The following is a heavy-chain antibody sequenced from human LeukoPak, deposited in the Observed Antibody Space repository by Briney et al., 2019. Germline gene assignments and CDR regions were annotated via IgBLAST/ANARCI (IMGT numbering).Heavy chain of an antibody. V-gene: IGHV4-30-4*01. Sequence: SETLSLTCTVSGGSISSGDYYWSWIRQPPGKGLEWIGYIYYSGSTYYNPSLKSRVTISVDTSKNQFSLRLRSVTAADTAVYYCARDPGERWSDPWGQGTLVTVSS. J-gene: IGHJ5*02. CDR3: ARDPGERWSDP. D-gene: IGHD3-10*01. CDR1: GGSISSGDYY. CDR2: IYYSGST.